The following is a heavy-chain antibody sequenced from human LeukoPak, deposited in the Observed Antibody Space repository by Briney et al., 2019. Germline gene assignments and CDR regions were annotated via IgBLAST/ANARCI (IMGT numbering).Heavy chain of an antibody. CDR2: IGRDGGDR. V-gene: IGHV3-43*02. CDR3: ARTRGFTDY. D-gene: IGHD2-15*01. CDR1: GFTFEDYA. J-gene: IGHJ4*02. Sequence: PGGSLRLSCAVSGFTFEDYAMHWVREAPGRGREWVSLIGRDGGDRYYADSVKGRFSISRDNRKNALYLQMNSLRTEDTALYYCARTRGFTDYWGQGTLVTVSS.